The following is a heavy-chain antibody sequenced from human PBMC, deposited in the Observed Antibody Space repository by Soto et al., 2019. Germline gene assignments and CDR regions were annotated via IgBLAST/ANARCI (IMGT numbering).Heavy chain of an antibody. CDR1: GGSFSGYY. V-gene: IGHV4-34*01. J-gene: IGHJ4*02. Sequence: SETLSLTCAVYGGSFSGYYWSWIRQSPGKGLEWIGEINHSGSTNYNPSLKSRVTISVDTSKNQFSLKLSSVTAADTAVYYCASGVSDFDYWGQGTLVTVSS. CDR2: INHSGST. CDR3: ASGVSDFDY. D-gene: IGHD4-4*01.